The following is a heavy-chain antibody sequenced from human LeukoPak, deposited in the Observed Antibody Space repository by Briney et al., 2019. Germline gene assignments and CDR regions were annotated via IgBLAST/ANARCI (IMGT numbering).Heavy chain of an antibody. CDR1: GYSFTSYW. D-gene: IGHD4-23*01. J-gene: IGHJ3*02. CDR3: ARRDQEGAVVNI. V-gene: IGHV5-51*01. Sequence: GESLKISCKGSGYSFTSYWIGWVRQMPGKGLDWMGIIYPGDSDTRYSPSFQGQVTISAAKSISTAYLRWSSLKASDTPMYYCARRDQEGAVVNIWGQGTMVTVSS. CDR2: IYPGDSDT.